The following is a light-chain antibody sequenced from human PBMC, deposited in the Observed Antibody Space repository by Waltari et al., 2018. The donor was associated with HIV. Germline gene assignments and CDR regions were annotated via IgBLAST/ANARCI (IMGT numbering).Light chain of an antibody. CDR2: GAS. CDR3: QQYNNWPPLFT. Sequence: IVMTQSPANLSVSPGERATLSCRASQSVSSNLDWYQQKPGKAPSLLSYGASTRATGIPARFSGSGSGTEFTLTISSLQSEDFAVYYCQQYNNWPPLFTFGPGTKVDSK. J-gene: IGKJ3*01. V-gene: IGKV3-15*01. CDR1: QSVSSN.